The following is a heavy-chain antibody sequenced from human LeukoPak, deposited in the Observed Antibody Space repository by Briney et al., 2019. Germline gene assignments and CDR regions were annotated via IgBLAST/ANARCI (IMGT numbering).Heavy chain of an antibody. Sequence: PGGSLRLSCAASGFTFSSYGMHWVRQAPGKGLEWVAVISYDGSNKYYADSVKGRSTISRDNSKNTLYLQMNSLRAEDTAVYYCAKAGLSGGYVDYWGQGTLVTVSS. D-gene: IGHD2-15*01. V-gene: IGHV3-30*18. CDR3: AKAGLSGGYVDY. CDR1: GFTFSSYG. CDR2: ISYDGSNK. J-gene: IGHJ4*02.